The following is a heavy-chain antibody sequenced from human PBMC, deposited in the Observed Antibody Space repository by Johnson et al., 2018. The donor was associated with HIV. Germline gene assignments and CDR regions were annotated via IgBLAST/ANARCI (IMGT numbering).Heavy chain of an antibody. Sequence: QMQLVESGGGVVQPGRSLRLSCAASGFTFSSYAMHWVRQAPGKGLEWVAVISYDGNNKYYADSVKGRFTISRDNSKNTLYLQMNSRRAEDTAVYYCARGALQRGSWYGRDAFDIWGQGTMVTVSS. CDR1: GFTFSSYA. V-gene: IGHV3-30*04. J-gene: IGHJ3*02. CDR3: ARGALQRGSWYGRDAFDI. CDR2: ISYDGNNK. D-gene: IGHD6-13*01.